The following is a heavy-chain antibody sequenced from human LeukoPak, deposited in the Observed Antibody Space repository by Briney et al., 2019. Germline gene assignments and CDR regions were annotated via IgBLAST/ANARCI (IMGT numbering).Heavy chain of an antibody. Sequence: SETLSLTCAVYGGSFSGYYWSWIRQPPGKGLEWIGEINHSGSTNYNPSLKSRVTISVDTSKNQFSLKLSSVTAADTAVYYCATSSGHKNHWGQGTLVTVSS. J-gene: IGHJ4*02. CDR2: INHSGST. CDR3: ATSSGHKNH. V-gene: IGHV4-34*01. CDR1: GGSFSGYY. D-gene: IGHD3-22*01.